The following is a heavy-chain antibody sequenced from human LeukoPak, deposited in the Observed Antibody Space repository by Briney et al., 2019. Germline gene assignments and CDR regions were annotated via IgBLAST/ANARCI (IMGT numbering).Heavy chain of an antibody. CDR3: ARDRQWLVSYWFDP. CDR1: GFTFSSYG. CDR2: IWYDGSNK. V-gene: IGHV3-33*01. J-gene: IGHJ5*02. Sequence: PGGSLRLSCAASGFTFSSYGMHWVRQAPGKGLECVAVIWYDGSNKYYADSVKGRFTISRDNSKNTLYLQMNSLRAEDTAVYYCARDRQWLVSYWFDPWGQGTLVTVSS. D-gene: IGHD6-19*01.